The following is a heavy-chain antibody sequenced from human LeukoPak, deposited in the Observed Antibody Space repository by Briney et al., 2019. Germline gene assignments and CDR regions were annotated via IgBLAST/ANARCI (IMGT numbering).Heavy chain of an antibody. CDR3: ARNRSVTITPGFDH. Sequence: PSETLSLTCAVSGYSIRSGDYWGWIRQSPGKGLEWIGSIYHSGSTHYNPSLKSRVTISVDTSKNHFSLMLSSVTAADTAVYYCARNRSVTITPGFDHWGQGTLVTVSS. CDR1: GYSIRSGDY. V-gene: IGHV4-38-2*01. D-gene: IGHD4-17*01. CDR2: IYHSGST. J-gene: IGHJ4*02.